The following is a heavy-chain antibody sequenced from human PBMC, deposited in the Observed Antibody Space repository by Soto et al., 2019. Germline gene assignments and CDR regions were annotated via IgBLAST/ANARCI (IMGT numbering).Heavy chain of an antibody. Sequence: GGSLRLSCAASGFTFSSYGMHWVRQAPGKGLEWVAVISYDGSNKYYADSVKGRFTISRDNSKNTLYLQMNSLRAEDTAVYYCAKDFTPTMIVVVSSPIDYWGQGTLVTVSS. CDR1: GFTFSSYG. J-gene: IGHJ4*02. CDR2: ISYDGSNK. CDR3: AKDFTPTMIVVVSSPIDY. V-gene: IGHV3-30*18. D-gene: IGHD3-22*01.